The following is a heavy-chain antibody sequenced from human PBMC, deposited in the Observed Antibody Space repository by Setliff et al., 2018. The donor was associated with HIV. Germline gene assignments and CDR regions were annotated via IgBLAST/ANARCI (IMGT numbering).Heavy chain of an antibody. V-gene: IGHV5-51*01. CDR2: IYPDNSDA. CDR1: GYSFSSYW. J-gene: IGHJ3*02. Sequence: GESLKISCKGSGYSFSSYWIGWVRQMPRKGLEWMGIIYPDNSDARYGPSFQGQVTISVDKTMRTAYLQWSSLKASDTAIYYCARQRVVATTKLDAFDIWGQGTMVTVSS. CDR3: ARQRVVATTKLDAFDI. D-gene: IGHD2-15*01.